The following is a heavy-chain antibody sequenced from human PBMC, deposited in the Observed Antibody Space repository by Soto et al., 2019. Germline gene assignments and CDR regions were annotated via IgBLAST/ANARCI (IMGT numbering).Heavy chain of an antibody. D-gene: IGHD2-15*01. CDR2: ITTSSSFR. CDR1: GFTFSTYS. J-gene: IGHJ4*01. CDR3: AKATLRTCSGSRCYPFDS. V-gene: IGHV3-21*04. Sequence: GGSLRLSCAASGFTFSTYSMNWVRQAPGKGLEWVSDITTSSSFRFYADSVKGRFTISRDNSKNTLYLQMNSLRAEDTALYYCAKATLRTCSGSRCYPFDSWG.